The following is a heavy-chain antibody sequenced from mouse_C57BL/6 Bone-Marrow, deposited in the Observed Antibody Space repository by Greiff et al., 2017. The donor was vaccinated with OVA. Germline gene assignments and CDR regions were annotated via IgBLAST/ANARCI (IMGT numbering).Heavy chain of an antibody. CDR3: ARGEWLLPYYYAMDY. V-gene: IGHV5-6*02. D-gene: IGHD2-3*01. CDR1: GFTFSSYG. J-gene: IGHJ4*01. Sequence: EVMLVESGGDLVKPGGSLKLSCAASGFTFSSYGMSWVRQTPDKRLEWVATISSGGSYTYYPDSVKGRFTISRDNAKNTLYLQMSSLKSEDTAMYYCARGEWLLPYYYAMDYWGQGTSVTVSS. CDR2: ISSGGSYT.